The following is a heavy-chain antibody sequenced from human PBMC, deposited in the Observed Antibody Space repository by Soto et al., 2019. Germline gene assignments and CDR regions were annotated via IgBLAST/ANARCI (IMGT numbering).Heavy chain of an antibody. Sequence: QVQLVESGGGVVQPGRSLRLSCAASGFTFSSYGMHWVRQAPGKGLEWVAVIWYDGSNKYYADSVKGRFTISRDNSKNTLYLQMNSLRAKDTAVYYCARAVVLPPRGMDVWGQGTTVTVSS. CDR2: IWYDGSNK. CDR1: GFTFSSYG. V-gene: IGHV3-33*01. CDR3: ARAVVLPPRGMDV. D-gene: IGHD3-16*02. J-gene: IGHJ6*02.